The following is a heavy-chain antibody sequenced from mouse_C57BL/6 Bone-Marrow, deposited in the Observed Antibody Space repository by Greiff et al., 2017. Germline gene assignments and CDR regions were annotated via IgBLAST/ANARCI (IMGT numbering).Heavy chain of an antibody. V-gene: IGHV1-50*01. CDR3: ARDYYCSRYLYAMDY. Sequence: QVQLQQPGAELVKPGASVKLSCKASGYTFTSYWMHWVKQRPGQGLEWIGEIDPSDSYTNYNQKFKGKATLTVDTSSSTAYMQLSSLTSEDSAVSYCARDYYCSRYLYAMDYWGQGTAVTVSA. D-gene: IGHD1-1*01. CDR2: IDPSDSYT. J-gene: IGHJ4*01. CDR1: GYTFTSYW.